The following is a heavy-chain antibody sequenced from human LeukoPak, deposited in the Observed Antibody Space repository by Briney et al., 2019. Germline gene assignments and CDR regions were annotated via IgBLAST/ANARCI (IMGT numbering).Heavy chain of an antibody. J-gene: IGHJ6*03. D-gene: IGHD3-3*01. V-gene: IGHV4-59*01. CDR2: IYYSGST. CDR3: ARDRCWSGYNYYYMDV. Sequence: SETLSLTCTVSGGSISSYYWSWIRQPPGKGLEWIGYIYYSGSTNYNPSLKSRVTISVDTSKNQFSLKLSSVTAADTAVYYCARDRCWSGYNYYYMDVWGKGTTVTVSS. CDR1: GGSISSYY.